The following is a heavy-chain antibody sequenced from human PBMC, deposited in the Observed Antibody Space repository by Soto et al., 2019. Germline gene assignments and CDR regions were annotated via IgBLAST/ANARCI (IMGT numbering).Heavy chain of an antibody. V-gene: IGHV1-69*12. CDR3: ARDLGSGYDPGDY. D-gene: IGHD5-12*01. J-gene: IGHJ4*02. CDR1: GDTFTIFA. CDR2: IIPTIGTT. Sequence: QVQLVQSGAEVKKPGSSVKVSCKAPGDTFTIFAISWVRQAPGQGLEWMGGIIPTIGTTNYAQRFQGRITITGDESTGTAYMELSSLKSEDTAVYYCARDLGSGYDPGDYWGQGTLVTVSS.